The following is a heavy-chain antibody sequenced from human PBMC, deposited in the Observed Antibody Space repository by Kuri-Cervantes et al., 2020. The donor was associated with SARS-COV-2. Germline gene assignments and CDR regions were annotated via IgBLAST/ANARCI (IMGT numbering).Heavy chain of an antibody. Sequence: GGSLRLSCAPSGFTFSSYSMNWFRQAPGKGLEWVSSISSSSSYIDYADSVKGRFTISRDNAKNSLYLQMNSLRAEDTAVYYCARGNNWNVYDPTYFDYWGQGTLVTVSS. CDR2: ISSSSSYI. J-gene: IGHJ4*02. CDR1: GFTFSSYS. CDR3: ARGNNWNVYDPTYFDY. D-gene: IGHD1-20*01. V-gene: IGHV3-21*01.